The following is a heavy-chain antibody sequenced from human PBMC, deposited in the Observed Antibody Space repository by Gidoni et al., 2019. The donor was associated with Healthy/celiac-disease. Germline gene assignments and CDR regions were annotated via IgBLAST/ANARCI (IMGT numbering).Heavy chain of an antibody. V-gene: IGHV3-30*18. CDR3: TKGRLQTSYYFDS. Sequence: QVQLVESGGGVVQPWRSLSLSLDGSGFTFRNFNLNWVRQAPGKGLEWVERLSNDGTNKDYAASVRGRFTISRDNSKNVVYLQMNSLRPEDTAIYYCTKGRLQTSYYFDSWGQGTLVTVSS. CDR1: GFTFRNFN. D-gene: IGHD1-1*01. CDR2: LSNDGTNK. J-gene: IGHJ4*02.